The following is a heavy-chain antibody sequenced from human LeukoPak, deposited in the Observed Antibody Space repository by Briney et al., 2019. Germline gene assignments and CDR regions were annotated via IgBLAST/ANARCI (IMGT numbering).Heavy chain of an antibody. Sequence: SETLSLTCAVYGGSFSGYYWSWIRQPPGKGLEWIGEINHSGSTNYNPSLKSRVTISVDTSKNQFSLKLSSVTAADTAVYYCARFGGYCTNGVCSNYYYMDVWGKGTTVTVSS. J-gene: IGHJ6*03. CDR2: INHSGST. D-gene: IGHD2-8*01. CDR1: GGSFSGYY. CDR3: ARFGGYCTNGVCSNYYYMDV. V-gene: IGHV4-34*01.